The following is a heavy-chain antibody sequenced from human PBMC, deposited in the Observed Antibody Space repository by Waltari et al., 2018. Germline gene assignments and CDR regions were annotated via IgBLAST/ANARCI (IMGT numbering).Heavy chain of an antibody. J-gene: IGHJ4*02. CDR3: ARPNFYDSSGYYSDFDY. CDR2: VIPILGIT. Sequence: QVQLVQSGAEVKKPGSSVKVSCQASGGTFSSYTINWVRLAPGQGLEWMGRVIPILGITNYAQKFQGRVTITADKSTSTAYMELSSLGSDDTAVYYCARPNFYDSSGYYSDFDYWGQGTLVTVSS. CDR1: GGTFSSYT. D-gene: IGHD3-22*01. V-gene: IGHV1-69*02.